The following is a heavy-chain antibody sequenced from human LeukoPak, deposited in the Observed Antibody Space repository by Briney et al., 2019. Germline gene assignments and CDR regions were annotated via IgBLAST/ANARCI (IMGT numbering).Heavy chain of an antibody. D-gene: IGHD3-10*01. CDR3: AREGYYGSGSPPSLYFDY. Sequence: GGSLRLSCAASGFTFRNYVIHWVRQAPGKGLEWVAVTSSDLNVKLYADSVKGRFTISRDNSRSTLYLQMNSLRPEDTAIYYCAREGYYGSGSPPSLYFDYWGQGTLVTVSS. J-gene: IGHJ4*02. V-gene: IGHV3-30-3*01. CDR2: TSSDLNVK. CDR1: GFTFRNYV.